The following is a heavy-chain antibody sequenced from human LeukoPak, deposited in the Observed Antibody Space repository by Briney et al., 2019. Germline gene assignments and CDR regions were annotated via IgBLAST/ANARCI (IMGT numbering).Heavy chain of an antibody. D-gene: IGHD6-19*01. Sequence: QPGRSLRLSCAASGFTFDDYAMHWVRQAPGKGLEWVSGISWNSGSIGYADSVKGRFTISRDNAKNSLYLQMNSLRTEDTALYYCAKDYSSGWYSWSGSDYWGQGTLVTVSS. CDR3: AKDYSSGWYSWSGSDY. CDR2: ISWNSGSI. CDR1: GFTFDDYA. V-gene: IGHV3-9*01. J-gene: IGHJ4*02.